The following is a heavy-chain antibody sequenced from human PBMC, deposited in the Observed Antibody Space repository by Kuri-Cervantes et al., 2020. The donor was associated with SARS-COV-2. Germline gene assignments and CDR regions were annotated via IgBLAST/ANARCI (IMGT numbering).Heavy chain of an antibody. D-gene: IGHD3-16*01. J-gene: IGHJ6*03. V-gene: IGHV3-47*02. Sequence: GGSLRLSCAASGFAFSSYVLHRVRRAPGKGPEWVSAIGTGGDTYYADSVMGRFTISRDNAKNSLYLQMNSLRAEDTAVYYCAREVAVGDYYYYYYMDVWGKGTTVTVSS. CDR1: GFAFSSYV. CDR3: AREVAVGDYYYYYYMDV. CDR2: IGTGGDT.